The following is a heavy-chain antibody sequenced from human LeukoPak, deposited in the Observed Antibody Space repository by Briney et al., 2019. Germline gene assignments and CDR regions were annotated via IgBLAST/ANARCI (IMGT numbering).Heavy chain of an antibody. J-gene: IGHJ4*02. CDR3: AIDGGY. CDR1: GFTFSNSA. CDR2: ISGSGGIT. D-gene: IGHD3-3*01. V-gene: IGHV3-23*01. Sequence: GGSLRLSCAASGFTFSNSALRWVRQAPGKGLEWVSAISGSGGITYYADSVEGRLTISRDNSKNTLYLQMTNLRAEDTAVYYCAIDGGYWGQGTLVTVYS.